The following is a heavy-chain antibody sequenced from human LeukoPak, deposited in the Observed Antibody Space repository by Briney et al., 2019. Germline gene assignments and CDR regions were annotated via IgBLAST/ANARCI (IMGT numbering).Heavy chain of an antibody. V-gene: IGHV1-46*01. Sequence: ASVKVSCKASGFTFTSYYMHWVRQAPGQGLEWMGIISPSGAGTSYAQNFQGRPTMTRDASTSTVYMVLSSLRSEDTAVYFCARGGSSWPDYWGQGTLVTVSS. J-gene: IGHJ4*02. CDR2: ISPSGAGT. CDR1: GFTFTSYY. CDR3: ARGGSSWPDY. D-gene: IGHD6-13*01.